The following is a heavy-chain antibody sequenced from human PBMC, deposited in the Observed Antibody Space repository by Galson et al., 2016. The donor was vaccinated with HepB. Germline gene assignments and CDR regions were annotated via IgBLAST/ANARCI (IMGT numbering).Heavy chain of an antibody. D-gene: IGHD2-8*02. J-gene: IGHJ6*02. CDR2: ISYSGST. V-gene: IGHV4-31*03. CDR1: GGSISSGYYY. CDR3: ARDHCTGGVCYSSPWYYGMDV. Sequence: LTCTVSGGSISSGYYYWSWIRQLPGKGLEWIGYISYSGSTDYNPSLQSRVTISADTSKNQLSLVLSSVTAADTAVYFCARDHCTGGVCYSSPWYYGMDVWGQGTSVTVSS.